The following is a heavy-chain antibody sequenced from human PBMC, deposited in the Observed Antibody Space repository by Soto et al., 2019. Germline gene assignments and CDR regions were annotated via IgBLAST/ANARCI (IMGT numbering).Heavy chain of an antibody. D-gene: IGHD2-2*01. CDR3: ARQGRSTSDDYYYYGMDV. CDR1: AYSFTGYW. Sequence: GEAVKISCKGSAYSFTGYWISWVRQMPGKGLEWMGRIDPSDSYTNYSPSFQGHVTISADKSISTAYLQWSSLKASDTAMYYCARQGRSTSDDYYYYGMDVWGQRTTVT. CDR2: IDPSDSYT. V-gene: IGHV5-10-1*01. J-gene: IGHJ6*01.